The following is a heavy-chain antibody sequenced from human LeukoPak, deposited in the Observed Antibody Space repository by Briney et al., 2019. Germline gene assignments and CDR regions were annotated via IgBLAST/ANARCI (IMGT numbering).Heavy chain of an antibody. V-gene: IGHV3-7*03. J-gene: IGHJ4*02. CDR2: IKQDGSEK. D-gene: IGHD6-19*01. CDR1: GLPFSISW. Sequence: GGSLRLSCAASGLPFSISWMSWVRQAPGKGLEWVANIKQDGSEKYYVDSVKGRFTISRDNAKNSLYLQMNSLRAEDTAVYYCAREGIAVAVYLNYWGQGTLVTVSS. CDR3: AREGIAVAVYLNY.